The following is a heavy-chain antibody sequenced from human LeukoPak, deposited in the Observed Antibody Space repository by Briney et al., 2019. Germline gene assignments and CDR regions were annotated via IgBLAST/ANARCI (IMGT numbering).Heavy chain of an antibody. CDR2: IWYDGSNK. J-gene: IGHJ5*02. CDR1: GFTFSSYG. D-gene: IGHD1-1*01. CDR3: ARDSGPLDT. V-gene: IGHV3-33*01. Sequence: GGSLRLSCAASGFTFSSYGLHWVRQAPGKGLEWVAVIWYDGSNKYYPDSVKGRFTISRDDSKNTLYLQMNSLRAEDTAVYYCARDSGPLDTWGQGTLVTVSS.